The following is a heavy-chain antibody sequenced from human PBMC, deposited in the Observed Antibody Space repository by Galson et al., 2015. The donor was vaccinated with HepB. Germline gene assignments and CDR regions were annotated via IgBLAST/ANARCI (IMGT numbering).Heavy chain of an antibody. CDR1: GYSFTSYW. V-gene: IGHV5-10-1*01. J-gene: IGHJ6*03. Sequence: QSGAEVKKPGESLRISCKGSGYSFTSYWISWVRQMPGKGLEWMGRIDPSDSYTNYSPSFQGHVTISADKSISTAYLQWSSLKASDTAMYYCARQDIVVVPAARYYYMDVWGKGTTVTVSS. CDR2: IDPSDSYT. CDR3: ARQDIVVVPAARYYYMDV. D-gene: IGHD2-2*01.